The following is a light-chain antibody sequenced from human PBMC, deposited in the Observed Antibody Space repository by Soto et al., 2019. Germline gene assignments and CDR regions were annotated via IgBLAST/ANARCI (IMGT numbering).Light chain of an antibody. CDR2: SFN. Sequence: QSVLTQPPSVSGAPGQRVIISCSGSSSNIGTNTVNWHQQLPGTAPKLLMYSFNERPSGVPDRFSGSKSGTSASLAIRGLQFEDEGDYYCAAWDDSLKGYVFGTGTKLTVL. J-gene: IGLJ1*01. CDR1: SSNIGTNT. CDR3: AAWDDSLKGYV. V-gene: IGLV1-44*01.